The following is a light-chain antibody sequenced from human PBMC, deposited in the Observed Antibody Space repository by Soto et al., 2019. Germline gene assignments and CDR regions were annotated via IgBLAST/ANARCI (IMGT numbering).Light chain of an antibody. CDR3: AAWDDTVRSYV. V-gene: IGLV1-47*01. CDR2: RDN. J-gene: IGLJ1*01. CDR1: ISNIATNY. Sequence: QSVLTQPPLVSGTPGQRVTISCSGGISNIATNYVHWFQQLPGTAPKVLSNRDNQRPSGVPDRFSGSKSGTSASLAISGLRSEDEAEYYCAAWDDTVRSYVFGTGTKVTVL.